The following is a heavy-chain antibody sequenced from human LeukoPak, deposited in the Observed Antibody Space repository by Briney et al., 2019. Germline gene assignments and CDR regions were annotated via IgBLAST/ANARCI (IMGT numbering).Heavy chain of an antibody. J-gene: IGHJ4*02. Sequence: GASVKVSCKASGYTFTSYGISWVRQAPGQGLEWMGWISAYNGNTNYAQKLQGRVTMTTDTSTSTAYMELRSLRSDDTAVYYCARVLKSYSGEGRYFDYWGQGTLVTVSS. CDR2: ISAYNGNT. CDR1: GYTFTSYG. CDR3: ARVLKSYSGEGRYFDY. V-gene: IGHV1-18*01. D-gene: IGHD1-26*01.